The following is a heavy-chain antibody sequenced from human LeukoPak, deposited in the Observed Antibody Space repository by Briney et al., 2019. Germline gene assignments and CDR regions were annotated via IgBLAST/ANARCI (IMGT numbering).Heavy chain of an antibody. Sequence: SETLSLTCTVSGGSISSSSYYWGWIRQPPGKGLEWIGSIYYSGSTYYNPSLKSRVTISVDTSKNQFSLKLSSVTAAATAVYYCARGYTSSWYPEIDSWGQGTLVTVSS. D-gene: IGHD6-13*01. CDR2: IYYSGST. CDR3: ARGYTSSWYPEIDS. CDR1: GGSISSSSYY. J-gene: IGHJ4*02. V-gene: IGHV4-39*01.